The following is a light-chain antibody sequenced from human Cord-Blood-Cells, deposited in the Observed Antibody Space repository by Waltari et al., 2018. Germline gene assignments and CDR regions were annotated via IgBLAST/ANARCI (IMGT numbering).Light chain of an antibody. J-gene: IGKJ1*01. Sequence: DIVMTQSPDYLAVSLCERATINCKSSQSVLYSSNNKNYLAWYQQNPGQPPKLLIYWASTRESGVPDRFSGSGSGTDFTLTISSLQAEDVAVYYCQQYYSTPTFGQGTKVEIK. V-gene: IGKV4-1*01. CDR3: QQYYSTPT. CDR1: QSVLYSSNNKNY. CDR2: WAS.